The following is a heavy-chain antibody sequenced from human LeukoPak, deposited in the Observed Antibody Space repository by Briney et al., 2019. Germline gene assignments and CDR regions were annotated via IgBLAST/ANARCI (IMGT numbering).Heavy chain of an antibody. CDR1: GFTFSSYS. J-gene: IGHJ4*02. CDR3: ARDRGLWFGELYDY. D-gene: IGHD3-10*01. V-gene: IGHV3-21*01. CDR2: ISSSSSYI. Sequence: GGSLRLSCAASGFTFSSYSMNWVRQAPGKGLEWVSSISSSSSYIYYADSVKGRFTISRDNAKNSLYLQMNSLRAEDTAVYYCARDRGLWFGELYDYWGQGTLVTVSP.